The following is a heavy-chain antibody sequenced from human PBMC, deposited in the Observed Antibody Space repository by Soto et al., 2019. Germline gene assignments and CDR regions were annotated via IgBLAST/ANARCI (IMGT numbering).Heavy chain of an antibody. Sequence: QVQLVQSGAAVRKPGSSVKVSCKASGGTLNNYAVSWVRQAPGQGLEWMGGIIPMFGTANYAQKFPDRVTITADESTSTVYVELTSLRSEDTAIYYCARDPTRGGVVLQDYGMDVWGQGTSVTVSS. D-gene: IGHD3-3*01. CDR3: ARDPTRGGVVLQDYGMDV. CDR2: IIPMFGTA. CDR1: GGTLNNYA. V-gene: IGHV1-69*01. J-gene: IGHJ6*02.